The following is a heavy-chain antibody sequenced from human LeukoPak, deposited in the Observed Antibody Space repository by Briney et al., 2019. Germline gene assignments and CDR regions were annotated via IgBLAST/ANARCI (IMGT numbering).Heavy chain of an antibody. J-gene: IGHJ6*04. CDR3: VREIVIRDSSGYPMDV. V-gene: IGHV3-21*01. D-gene: IGHD3-22*01. Sequence: PGGSLRLSCAASGFTFNTYNMNWVRQAPGKGLEWVSAISSGSINIKCADSVEGRFTISRDNAKNSLYLQMNSLRADDTAVYYCVREIVIRDSSGYPMDVWGKGTTVTVSS. CDR2: ISSGSINI. CDR1: GFTFNTYN.